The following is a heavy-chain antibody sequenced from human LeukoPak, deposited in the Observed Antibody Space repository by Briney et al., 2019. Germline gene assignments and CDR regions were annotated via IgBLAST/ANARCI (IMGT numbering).Heavy chain of an antibody. D-gene: IGHD2-2*01. CDR3: ATEYQLVGYDSFDI. CDR1: GGTFSSYA. V-gene: IGHV1-69*05. J-gene: IGHJ3*02. CDR2: IIPIFGTA. Sequence: SVKVSCKASGGTFSSYAISWVRQAPGQGLEWMGGIIPIFGTANYAQKFQGIVTITTDESTSTAYMELSSLRSEDTAVYYCATEYQLVGYDSFDIWGQGTMVTVSS.